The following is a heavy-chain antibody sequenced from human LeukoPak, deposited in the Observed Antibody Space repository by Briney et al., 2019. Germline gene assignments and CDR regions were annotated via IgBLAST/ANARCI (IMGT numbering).Heavy chain of an antibody. V-gene: IGHV4-59*01. J-gene: IGHJ4*02. Sequence: SETLSLTCTVSGGSISSYYWSWIRQPPGEGLEWIGYIYYSGSTNYNPSLKSRATISVDTSKNQFSLRLSSVTAADTAVYYCASSLWFGEFIFDYWGQGTLVTVSS. CDR1: GGSISSYY. CDR3: ASSLWFGEFIFDY. D-gene: IGHD3-10*01. CDR2: IYYSGST.